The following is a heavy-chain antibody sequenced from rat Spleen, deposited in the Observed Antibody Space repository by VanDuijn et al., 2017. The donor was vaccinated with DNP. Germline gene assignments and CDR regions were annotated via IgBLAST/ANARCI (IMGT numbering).Heavy chain of an antibody. J-gene: IGHJ2*01. Sequence: EVQLVESGGGLVQPGRSLKLSCAASGFTFSDYNMAWVRQAPKKGLEWVATISYDGSSTYYRDSVKGRFTISRDNAKSTLYLQMDSLRSEDTATYYCARQRWDYFDYWGQGVMVTVSS. CDR2: ISYDGSST. CDR1: GFTFSDYN. CDR3: ARQRWDYFDY. V-gene: IGHV5-7*01.